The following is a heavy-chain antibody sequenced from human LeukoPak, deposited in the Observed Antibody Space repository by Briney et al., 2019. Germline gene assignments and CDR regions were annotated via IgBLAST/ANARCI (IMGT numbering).Heavy chain of an antibody. CDR2: IDTSGST. CDR1: GGSISNYQ. Sequence: KASETLSLTCTVSGGSISNYQWTWIRQPAGKGLEYIGRIDTSGSTDYNPSLKSRVSMSADTSKNQLSLRLTSVTAADTAVYYCARVFYSSGWDGLDYWGQGTLVTVSS. D-gene: IGHD6-19*01. V-gene: IGHV4-4*07. CDR3: ARVFYSSGWDGLDY. J-gene: IGHJ4*02.